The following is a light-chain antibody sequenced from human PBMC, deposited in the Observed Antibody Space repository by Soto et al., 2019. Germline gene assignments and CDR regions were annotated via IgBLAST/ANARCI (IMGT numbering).Light chain of an antibody. CDR3: QQYDNLPLT. CDR1: QIIGSY. J-gene: IGKJ5*01. V-gene: IGKV1-33*01. CDR2: GGS. Sequence: DIQMTQSPSSLSASVGDRVTITCRASQIIGSYLNWYQQKPGKAPNLLIHGGSILQSGVPPRFSGSGSGTDFTFTISSLQPEDIATYYCQQYDNLPLTFGQGTRREIK.